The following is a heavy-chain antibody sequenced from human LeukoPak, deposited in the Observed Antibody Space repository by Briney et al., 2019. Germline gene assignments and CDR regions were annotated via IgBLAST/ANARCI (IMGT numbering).Heavy chain of an antibody. CDR3: ARARDSSGYYYT. D-gene: IGHD3-22*01. Sequence: SETLSLTCAVYGGSFSGYYWSWIRQPPGKGLEWIGEINHSGSTNYNPSLKSRVTISVDTPKNQFSLKLSSVTAADTAVYYCARARDSSGYYYTWGQGTLVTVSS. CDR1: GGSFSGYY. J-gene: IGHJ5*02. CDR2: INHSGST. V-gene: IGHV4-34*01.